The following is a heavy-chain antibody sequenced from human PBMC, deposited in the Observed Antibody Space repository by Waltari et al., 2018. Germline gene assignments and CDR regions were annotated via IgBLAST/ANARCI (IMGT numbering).Heavy chain of an antibody. J-gene: IGHJ4*02. CDR2: IYYSGST. CDR3: ARGYRPFDY. CDR1: GGSISSYY. D-gene: IGHD1-1*01. Sequence: QVQLQESGPGLVKPSETLSLTCTVSGGSISSYYWSWIRQPPGKGLEWIGYIYYSGSTNYNPSLKSRVTISVDTSKNQFSLKLSSVTAADTAVYYCARGYRPFDYWGQGTLVTVSS. V-gene: IGHV4-59*01.